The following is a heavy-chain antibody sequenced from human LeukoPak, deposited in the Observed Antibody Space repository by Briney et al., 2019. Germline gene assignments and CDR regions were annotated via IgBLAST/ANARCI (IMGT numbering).Heavy chain of an antibody. CDR3: ARARGIGITMVRGYYYGMGV. CDR1: GFTFSSYD. J-gene: IGHJ6*02. Sequence: GGSLRLSCAASGFTFSSYDMHWVRQATGKGLEWVSAIGTAGDTYYPGSVKGRFTISRENAKNSLYLQMNSLRAGDTAVYYCARARGIGITMVRGYYYGMGVWGQGTTVTVSS. D-gene: IGHD3-10*01. CDR2: IGTAGDT. V-gene: IGHV3-13*01.